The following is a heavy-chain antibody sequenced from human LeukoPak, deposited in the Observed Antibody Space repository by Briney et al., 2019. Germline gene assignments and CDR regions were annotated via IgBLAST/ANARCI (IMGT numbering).Heavy chain of an antibody. CDR1: GFTFSSYS. J-gene: IGHJ4*02. CDR3: ARDYEGYDFWSGSEGY. CDR2: ISSSSSTI. Sequence: RGSLRLSCAASGFTFSSYSMNWVRQAPGKGLEWVSYISSSSSTIYYADSVKGRFTISRDNAKNSLYLQMNSLRAEDTAVYYCARDYEGYDFWSGSEGYWGQGTLVTVSS. D-gene: IGHD3-3*01. V-gene: IGHV3-48*01.